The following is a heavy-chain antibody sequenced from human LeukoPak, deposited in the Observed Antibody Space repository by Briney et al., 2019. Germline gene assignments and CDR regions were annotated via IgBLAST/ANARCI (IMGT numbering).Heavy chain of an antibody. CDR3: ARDYDFWRGHYHYYMDV. Sequence: SETLSLTCAVYGGSFSGYYWSWIRQPPGKGLEWIGEINHSGSTNYNPSLKSRVTISVDTSKNQFSLKLSSVTAADTAVYYCARDYDFWRGHYHYYMDVWGKGTTVTVSS. V-gene: IGHV4-34*01. J-gene: IGHJ6*03. CDR2: INHSGST. D-gene: IGHD3-3*01. CDR1: GGSFSGYY.